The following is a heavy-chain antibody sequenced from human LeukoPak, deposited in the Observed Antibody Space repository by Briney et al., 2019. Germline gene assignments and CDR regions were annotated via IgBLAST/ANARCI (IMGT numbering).Heavy chain of an antibody. CDR1: GDTVSSNSAS. CDR2: TYYRSNWYH. Sequence: PSQTLSLTCTISGDTVSSNSASWNCIRQSPSRGLEWLGRTYYRSNWYHDYAASVKSRMTIKTATPKNQFSLQMNSVTPEDTAVYYCARGGGRTGSTVSWFDPWGQGTLVTVSS. D-gene: IGHD1-1*01. CDR3: ARGGGRTGSTVSWFDP. J-gene: IGHJ5*02. V-gene: IGHV6-1*01.